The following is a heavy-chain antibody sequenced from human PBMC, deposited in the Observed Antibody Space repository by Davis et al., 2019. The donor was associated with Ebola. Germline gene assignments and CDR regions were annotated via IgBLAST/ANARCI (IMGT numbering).Heavy chain of an antibody. V-gene: IGHV3-33*01. CDR3: ARVVTMVQGVIPYYYYGMDV. CDR2: IWYDGSNK. J-gene: IGHJ6*02. CDR1: GFTFSSYG. Sequence: GESLKISCAASGFTFSSYGMHWVRQAPGKGLEWVAVIWYDGSNKYYADSVKGRFTISRDNSKNTLYLQMNSLRTEDTAVYYCARVVTMVQGVIPYYYYGMDVWGQGTTVTVSS. D-gene: IGHD3-10*01.